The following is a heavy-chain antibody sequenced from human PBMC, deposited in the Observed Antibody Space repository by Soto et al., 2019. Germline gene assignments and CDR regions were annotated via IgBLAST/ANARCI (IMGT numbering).Heavy chain of an antibody. Sequence: QVELVESGGGGIQPGRSLRLSCAASGFTFSIYGMHGVRQSPGKGLEWVAVIWYDGRDKYYADSVKGRFTISRDNSKNTRSLQMNSLRAEDTAGYYCARGEGPATVIDYYHYYMDVWGRGTKVTVSS. D-gene: IGHD3-10*01. V-gene: IGHV3-33*01. CDR3: ARGEGPATVIDYYHYYMDV. CDR1: GFTFSIYG. CDR2: IWYDGRDK. J-gene: IGHJ6*03.